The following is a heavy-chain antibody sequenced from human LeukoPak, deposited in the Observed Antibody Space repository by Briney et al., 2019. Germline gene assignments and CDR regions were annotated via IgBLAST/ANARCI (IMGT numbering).Heavy chain of an antibody. D-gene: IGHD2-2*01. CDR1: GGSISSGGYY. V-gene: IGHV4-31*03. Sequence: SETLSLTCTVSGGSISSGGYYWSWIRQHPGKGLEWIGYIYYSGSTYYNPSLKSRVTISVDTPKNQFSLKLSSVTAADMAVYYCARGDCSSTSCYYRVWFDPWGQGTLVTVSS. CDR3: ARGDCSSTSCYYRVWFDP. J-gene: IGHJ5*02. CDR2: IYYSGST.